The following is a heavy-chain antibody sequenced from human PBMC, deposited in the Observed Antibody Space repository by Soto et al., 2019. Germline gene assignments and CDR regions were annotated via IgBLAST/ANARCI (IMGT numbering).Heavy chain of an antibody. CDR3: ARFDQVSYYFDY. V-gene: IGHV4-59*01. J-gene: IGHJ4*02. Sequence: PSETLSLTCTVSGAPITSYYWSWIRQPPGKGLEWIGYIYYRGITNYNPSLKSRVTISVDTSKNQFSLKLSSVTAADTAVYYCARFDQVSYYFDYWGQGTLVTVSS. CDR2: IYYRGIT. CDR1: GAPITSYY.